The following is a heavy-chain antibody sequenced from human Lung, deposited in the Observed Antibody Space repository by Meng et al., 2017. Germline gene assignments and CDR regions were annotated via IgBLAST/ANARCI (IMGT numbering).Heavy chain of an antibody. CDR1: GGSFSDYY. Sequence: QGHVHQWGTVLLQSSETRSLTCVVSGGSFSDYYWSWIRQPPGKGLEWIGEINHSGSTNYNPSLESRATISVDTSQNNLSLKLSSVTAADSAVYYCARGPTTMAHDFDYWGQGTLVTVSS. D-gene: IGHD4-11*01. V-gene: IGHV4-34*01. J-gene: IGHJ4*02. CDR3: ARGPTTMAHDFDY. CDR2: INHSGST.